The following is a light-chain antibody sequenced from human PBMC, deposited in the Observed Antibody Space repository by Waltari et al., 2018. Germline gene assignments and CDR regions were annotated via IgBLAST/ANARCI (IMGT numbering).Light chain of an antibody. J-gene: IGLJ2*01. CDR2: DVN. Sequence: QSALTQPASVAGSPGQSITISCTGSSSDVGGDDSVSWYEDHPGQAPKVIIYDVNKRPSWVSDRFAGSTTGNTASPTISGLQSEDDATFCCSSQSTKNGLFFGGGTKVTVL. CDR1: SSDVGGDDS. CDR3: SSQSTKNGLF. V-gene: IGLV2-14*03.